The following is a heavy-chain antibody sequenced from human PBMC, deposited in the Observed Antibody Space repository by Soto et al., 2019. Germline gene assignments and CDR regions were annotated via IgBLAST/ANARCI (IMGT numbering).Heavy chain of an antibody. CDR2: ISSDGSAT. CDR3: VRDRDRRWFDP. J-gene: IGHJ5*02. Sequence: QLVESGGGLVKPGGSLRLSCTASGFIFSAFYMAWIRQAPGKGLEWVSYISSDGSATYKDAVKGRFTVSRDNAKDSLYLQMDSLRAEDTAIYYCVRDRDRRWFDPWGQGTPVTVSS. V-gene: IGHV3-11*01. CDR1: GFIFSAFY.